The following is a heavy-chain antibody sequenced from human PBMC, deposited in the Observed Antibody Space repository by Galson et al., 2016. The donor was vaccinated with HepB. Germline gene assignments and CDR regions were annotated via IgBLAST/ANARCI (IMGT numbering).Heavy chain of an antibody. V-gene: IGHV1-69*06. J-gene: IGHJ5*02. CDR3: ARDGGRYCSSTSCSVVGFDP. Sequence: SCKASGGTFNSYIINWVRQAPGQGLEWMGGIIPIFGTANYAQKFQGRVTITADKSTSTAYMELSSLRSQDTAVYYCARDGGRYCSSTSCSVVGFDPWGQGTLVTGSS. D-gene: IGHD2-2*01. CDR1: GGTFNSYI. CDR2: IIPIFGTA.